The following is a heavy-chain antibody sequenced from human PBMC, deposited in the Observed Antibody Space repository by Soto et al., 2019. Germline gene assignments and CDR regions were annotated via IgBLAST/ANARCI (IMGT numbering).Heavy chain of an antibody. Sequence: SETLSLTCTVLGASINNNKYYWGWVRQPPGKGLKGIGSFSYTGTTYYSPSLKSRVITSIDTCRNQFSLKLASVTAADTAVYYCASQKLDVPAYFEYWGQGTLVTVSS. CDR3: ASQKLDVPAYFEY. CDR1: GASINNNKYY. V-gene: IGHV4-39*01. J-gene: IGHJ4*02. CDR2: FSYTGTT. D-gene: IGHD6-13*01.